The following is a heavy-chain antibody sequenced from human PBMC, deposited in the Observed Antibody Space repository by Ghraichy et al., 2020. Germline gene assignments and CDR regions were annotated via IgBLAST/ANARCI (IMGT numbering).Heavy chain of an antibody. CDR3: ARGQYYDSSGYSLDY. CDR1: GGSFSSYY. Sequence: SETLSLTCAVYGGSFSSYYWSWIRQPPGKGLEWIGEINHSGSTNYNPSLKSRVTISVDTSKNQFSLKLSSVTAADTAVYYCARGQYYDSSGYSLDYWGQGTLVTVSS. J-gene: IGHJ4*02. V-gene: IGHV4-34*01. D-gene: IGHD3-22*01. CDR2: INHSGST.